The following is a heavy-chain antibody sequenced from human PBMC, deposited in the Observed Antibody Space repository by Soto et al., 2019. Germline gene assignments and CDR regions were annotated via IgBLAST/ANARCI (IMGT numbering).Heavy chain of an antibody. J-gene: IGHJ4*01. Sequence: EVQLVESGGGLVQPGGSLKLSCVASGFNFSASTLHWVRQTSGRGLEWVGRIRNKANSYATRYGTSVEGSFTISRDDSKTKAYLHTDILKTEDTAVYFCARSPPGGTMGLTLIIAHQEVFDDRGQGARVTVSS. CDR2: IRNKANSYAT. D-gene: IGHD3-10*01. CDR3: ARSPPGGTMGLTLIIAHQEVFDD. CDR1: GFNFSAST. V-gene: IGHV3-73*02.